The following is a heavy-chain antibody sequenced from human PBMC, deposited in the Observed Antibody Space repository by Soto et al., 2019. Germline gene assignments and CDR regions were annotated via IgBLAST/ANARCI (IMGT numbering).Heavy chain of an antibody. J-gene: IGHJ5*02. CDR2: ISAYNGNT. V-gene: IGHV1-18*01. CDR3: ARVVTMVRGVIVNWFDP. CDR1: GYTFTSYG. Sequence: ASVKVSCKASGYTFTSYGISWVRQAPGQGLEWMGWISAYNGNTNYAQKLQGRVTMTTDTSTSTAYMELRSLRSDDTAVYYCARVVTMVRGVIVNWFDPWGQGTLVTVSS. D-gene: IGHD3-10*01.